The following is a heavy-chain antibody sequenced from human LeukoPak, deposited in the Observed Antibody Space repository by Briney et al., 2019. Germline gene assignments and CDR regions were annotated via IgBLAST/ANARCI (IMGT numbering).Heavy chain of an antibody. Sequence: SETLSLTCTVSGVSITNHYWSWIRQSPGKGLEWIGEVYHNLRSNYNPSLKSRVTMSVDTSKNQFSLKLSSVTAADTAVYYCARGRYCSADICSGGDAFDIWGQGTMVSVSS. CDR3: ARGRYCSADICSGGDAFDI. D-gene: IGHD2-15*01. CDR2: VYHNLRS. CDR1: GVSITNHY. J-gene: IGHJ3*02. V-gene: IGHV4-59*11.